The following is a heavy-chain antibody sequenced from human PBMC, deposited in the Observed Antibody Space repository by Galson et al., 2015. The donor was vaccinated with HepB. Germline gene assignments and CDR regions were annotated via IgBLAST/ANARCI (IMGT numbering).Heavy chain of an antibody. J-gene: IGHJ4*02. Sequence: SVKVSCKASGYTFTSYDINWVRQATGQGLEWMGWTNPNSGNTGYAQKFQGRVTMTRNTSISTAYMELSSLRSEDTAVYYCAIITAPYYYDSSGYSDYWGQGTLVTVSS. CDR3: AIITAPYYYDSSGYSDY. CDR2: TNPNSGNT. V-gene: IGHV1-8*01. D-gene: IGHD3-22*01. CDR1: GYTFTSYD.